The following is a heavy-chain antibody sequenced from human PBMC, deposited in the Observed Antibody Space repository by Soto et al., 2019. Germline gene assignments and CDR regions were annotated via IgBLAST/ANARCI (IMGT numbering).Heavy chain of an antibody. CDR3: ARLQLVHKDIDY. CDR1: GDSIRTYY. CDR2: TFYSGGT. D-gene: IGHD1-1*01. V-gene: IGHV4-59*01. J-gene: IGHJ4*02. Sequence: PSETLSLTCTVSGDSIRTYYCSWIRQAPGKGLQWIGYTFYSGGTAYNPSLKGRVTMSLDMSKKQISLNLSSVTTADTATYFCARLQLVHKDIDYWGQGTLVTVSS.